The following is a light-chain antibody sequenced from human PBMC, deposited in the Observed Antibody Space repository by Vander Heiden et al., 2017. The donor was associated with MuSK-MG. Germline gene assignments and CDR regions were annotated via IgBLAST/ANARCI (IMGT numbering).Light chain of an antibody. CDR1: QDIHKY. J-gene: IGKJ2*01. Sequence: DIQMTQSPPSLSASVGDRVTISCRASQDIHKYLVWFQQKPGEAPKSLIYGISNLQSGVPSRFRGNGSGTDFTLTINNLRPEDSATYYCQHDKSYPYTFGQGTKLEIK. CDR2: GIS. V-gene: IGKV1-16*01. CDR3: QHDKSYPYT.